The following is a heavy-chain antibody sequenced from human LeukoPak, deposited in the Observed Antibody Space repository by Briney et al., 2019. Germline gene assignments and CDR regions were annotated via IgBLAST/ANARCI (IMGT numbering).Heavy chain of an antibody. CDR1: GSTFTSYD. CDR3: ARVIENCSSTSCYLPGGDDAFDI. Sequence: ASVKVSCKASGSTFTSYDINLVRQATGQGLEWMGWMNPNSGNTGYAQKFQGRVTITRNTSISTAYMELSSLRSEDTAVYYCARVIENCSSTSCYLPGGDDAFDIWGQGTMVTVSS. V-gene: IGHV1-8*03. D-gene: IGHD2-2*01. J-gene: IGHJ3*02. CDR2: MNPNSGNT.